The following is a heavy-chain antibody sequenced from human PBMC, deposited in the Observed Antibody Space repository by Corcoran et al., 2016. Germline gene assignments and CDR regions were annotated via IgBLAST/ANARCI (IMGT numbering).Heavy chain of an antibody. CDR2: ISAYNGNT. CDR1: GYTFTSYG. Sequence: QVQLVQSGAEVKKPGASVKVSCKTSGYTFTSYGISWVRQAPGQGLEWMGWISAYNGNTKYAQKLQGRVTMTTDTSTSTAYMELRSRRSDDTAVYYCARDGPEAVAGCSYCLDYWGQGTLVTVSS. CDR3: ARDGPEAVAGCSYCLDY. D-gene: IGHD6-19*01. V-gene: IGHV1-18*01. J-gene: IGHJ4*02.